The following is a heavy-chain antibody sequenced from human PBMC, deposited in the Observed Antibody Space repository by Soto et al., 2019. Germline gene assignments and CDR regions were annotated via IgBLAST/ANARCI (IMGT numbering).Heavy chain of an antibody. CDR1: GFTFSNAW. CDR3: NTEEIGYDILTGYHSKGFDP. J-gene: IGHJ5*02. Sequence: GGSLRLSCAASGFTFSNAWMNWVRQAPGKGLEWVGRIKSKTDGGTTDYAAPVKGRFTISRDDSKNTLYLQMNSLKTEDTAVYYCNTEEIGYDILTGYHSKGFDPWGQGTLVTVSS. CDR2: IKSKTDGGTT. D-gene: IGHD3-9*01. V-gene: IGHV3-15*07.